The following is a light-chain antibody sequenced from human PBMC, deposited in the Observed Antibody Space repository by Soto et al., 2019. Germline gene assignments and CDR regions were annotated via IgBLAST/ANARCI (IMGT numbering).Light chain of an antibody. Sequence: EIMMTQSPATLSVSPGERATLSCRASQSVSSNLAWYQQKPGQAPRLLIYGASTRATGIPARFSGSGSGTEFTLTISSLQSEDVAVYYCQQYNNWPLLTFGGGTKVEIK. CDR1: QSVSSN. V-gene: IGKV3-15*01. CDR2: GAS. CDR3: QQYNNWPLLT. J-gene: IGKJ4*01.